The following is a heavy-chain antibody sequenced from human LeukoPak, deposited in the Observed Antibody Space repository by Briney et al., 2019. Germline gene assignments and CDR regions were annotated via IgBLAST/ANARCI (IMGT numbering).Heavy chain of an antibody. J-gene: IGHJ3*02. CDR3: ASNYIGAFDI. V-gene: IGHV3-21*01. D-gene: IGHD2-15*01. Sequence: GGSLRLSCAASGFTFSSYSMNWVRQAPGKGLEWVSSIGSSGSHIYYADSVTGRFTISRDNAKNPLYLQVNSLRAEDTAVYYCASNYIGAFDIWGQGTMVTVSS. CDR1: GFTFSSYS. CDR2: IGSSGSHI.